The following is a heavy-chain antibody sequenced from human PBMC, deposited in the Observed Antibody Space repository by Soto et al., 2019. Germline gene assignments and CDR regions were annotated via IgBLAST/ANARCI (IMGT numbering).Heavy chain of an antibody. Sequence: QVQLVQSGAELKKPGASVKVSCKASGYTFTSYALHWVRQAPGQRLEWMGWINAGNGHTKYSREFRDRLNITMDTSARTAYMELRSLKSAERAVFYCGRGFAGCLNDAFENWGHGPM. CDR3: GRGFAGCLNDAFEN. J-gene: IGHJ3*02. CDR2: INAGNGHT. D-gene: IGHD3-16*01. CDR1: GYTFTSYA. V-gene: IGHV1-3*01.